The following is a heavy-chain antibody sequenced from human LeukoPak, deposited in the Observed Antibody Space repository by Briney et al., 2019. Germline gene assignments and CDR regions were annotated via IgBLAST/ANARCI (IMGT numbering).Heavy chain of an antibody. D-gene: IGHD5-12*01. CDR3: ARVDGGGYDSIAYYYYGMVV. J-gene: IGHJ6*04. Sequence: GGSLRLSCAASGFTLSSYWMHWVRQAPGKGLVWVSRINSDGSSTSYADSVNGRVTISRDNAKNTLYLQMNSLRAEDTAVDYCARVDGGGYDSIAYYYYGMVVWGKGTTVTVSS. V-gene: IGHV3-74*01. CDR1: GFTLSSYW. CDR2: INSDGSST.